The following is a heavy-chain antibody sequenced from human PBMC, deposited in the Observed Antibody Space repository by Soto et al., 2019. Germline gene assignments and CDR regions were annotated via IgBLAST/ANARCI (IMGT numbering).Heavy chain of an antibody. V-gene: IGHV3-23*01. CDR2: ISGSGGST. D-gene: IGHD3-3*01. J-gene: IGHJ4*02. Sequence: PGGSLRLSCAASGFTFSSYAMSWVRQAPGKGLEWVSAISGSGGSTYYADSVKGRFTISRDNSKNTLYLQMNSLGAEDTAVYYCAKSKSGPHRRTYYFDYWGQGTLVTVSS. CDR1: GFTFSSYA. CDR3: AKSKSGPHRRTYYFDY.